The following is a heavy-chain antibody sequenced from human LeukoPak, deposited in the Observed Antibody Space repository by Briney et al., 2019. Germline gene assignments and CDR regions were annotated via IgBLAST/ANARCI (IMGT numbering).Heavy chain of an antibody. V-gene: IGHV1-24*01. Sequence: ASVKVSCKVSGYTLTELSMHWVRQAPGKGLECRGGFAPEDGETIYERKLQGRVTMTEDTSTDTAYMELSSLRSEDTAVYFWTAGRAYSLLDFWGQGTLVIVSS. CDR2: FAPEDGET. CDR1: GYTLTELS. D-gene: IGHD5-18*01. J-gene: IGHJ4*02. CDR3: TAGRAYSLLDF.